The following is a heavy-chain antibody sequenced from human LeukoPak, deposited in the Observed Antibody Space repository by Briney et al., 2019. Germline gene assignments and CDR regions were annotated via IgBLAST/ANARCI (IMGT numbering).Heavy chain of an antibody. CDR2: IKSKTDGGTP. CDR3: ATGTWLQD. CDR1: RFTFNNSW. Sequence: GGSLRLSCAASRFTFNNSWMSWVRQAPGKGLEWVGRIKSKTDGGTPDYAAPVKGRFTISRDDSKTTLYLQMNSLKTEDTAFYYCATGTWLQDWGQGTLVTVSS. J-gene: IGHJ4*02. D-gene: IGHD5-24*01. V-gene: IGHV3-15*01.